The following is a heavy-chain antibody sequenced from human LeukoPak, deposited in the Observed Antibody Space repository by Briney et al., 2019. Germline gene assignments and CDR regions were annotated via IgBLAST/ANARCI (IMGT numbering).Heavy chain of an antibody. CDR2: INPNSGGT. V-gene: IGHV1-2*02. Sequence: ASVKVSCKASGYTFTSYGISWVRQAPGQGLEWMGWINPNSGGTNYAQKFQGRVTMTGDTSISTAYMELSRLRSDDTAVYYCARSKARIAAAGPNWFDPWGQGTLVTVSS. J-gene: IGHJ5*02. CDR1: GYTFTSYG. D-gene: IGHD6-13*01. CDR3: ARSKARIAAAGPNWFDP.